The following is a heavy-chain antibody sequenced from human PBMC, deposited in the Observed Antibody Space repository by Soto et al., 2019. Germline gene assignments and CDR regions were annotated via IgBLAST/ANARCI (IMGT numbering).Heavy chain of an antibody. D-gene: IGHD6-6*01. CDR2: ISSNGVGT. CDR3: ARRARPDFSYMDV. Sequence: EVKLAESGGGLAQPGGSLRLSCAASVFTLRGYALDWVRQAPGKGLDYVSGISSNGVGTYYANSVQGRFTISRDNSKNTVYLQMGSLRPEDMAVYYCARRARPDFSYMDVWGKGTTVTVSS. J-gene: IGHJ6*03. V-gene: IGHV3-64*01. CDR1: VFTLRGYA.